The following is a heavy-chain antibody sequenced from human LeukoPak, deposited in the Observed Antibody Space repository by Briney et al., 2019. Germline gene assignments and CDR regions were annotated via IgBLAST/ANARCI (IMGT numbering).Heavy chain of an antibody. D-gene: IGHD5-24*01. Sequence: ILFLTSTSGGAFISGYYCSWIRQPPPGLLKWIVSIYYTGIIDYNPSLKSRVTTSLDTSKNQVSLKLSSVTAADTAVYFCANGTDAYKTGYWDQGTPVTVSS. CDR1: GAFISGYY. CDR2: IYYTGII. J-gene: IGHJ4*02. CDR3: ANGTDAYKTGY. V-gene: IGHV4-59*03.